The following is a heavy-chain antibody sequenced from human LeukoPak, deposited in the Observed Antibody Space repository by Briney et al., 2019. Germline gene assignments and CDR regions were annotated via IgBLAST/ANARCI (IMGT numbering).Heavy chain of an antibody. CDR3: ARYYCPNGVCQGFDY. CDR1: GASINNNF. D-gene: IGHD2-8*01. Sequence: SETLSLTCTVSGASINNNFWTWIRQPPGKGLEWIGYIYSSGSANYNPSLKSRVIISGDTSKNQISLNLTSVTAADTAVYYCARYYCPNGVCQGFDYWGQGTLVTVSS. J-gene: IGHJ4*02. V-gene: IGHV4-59*08. CDR2: IYSSGSA.